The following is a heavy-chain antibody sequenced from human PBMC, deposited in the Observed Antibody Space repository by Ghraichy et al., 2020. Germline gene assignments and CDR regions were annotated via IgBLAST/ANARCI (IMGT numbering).Heavy chain of an antibody. CDR3: ASAPTGRYCSGGSCEGSYMDV. D-gene: IGHD2-15*01. Sequence: SVKVSCKASGGTFSSYAISWVRQAPGQGLEWMGGIIPIFGTANYAQKFQGRVTITADKSTSTAYMELSSLRSEDTAVYYCASAPTGRYCSGGSCEGSYMDVWGQGTTVTVSS. J-gene: IGHJ6*03. CDR1: GGTFSSYA. CDR2: IIPIFGTA. V-gene: IGHV1-69*06.